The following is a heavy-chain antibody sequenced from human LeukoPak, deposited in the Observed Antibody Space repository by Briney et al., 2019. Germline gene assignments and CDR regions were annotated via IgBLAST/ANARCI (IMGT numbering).Heavy chain of an antibody. D-gene: IGHD6-13*01. V-gene: IGHV3-74*03. J-gene: IGHJ3*02. CDR2: VDSDGSTT. Sequence: GSLRLSCAASGFTFISYWMHWVRQAPGKGLVWVSRVDSDGSTTTYADSVKGRFTISRDNAKNTLYLQMNSLRAEDTAVYYCARSSSDLLDAFDIWGQGTMVTVSS. CDR3: ARSSSDLLDAFDI. CDR1: GFTFISYW.